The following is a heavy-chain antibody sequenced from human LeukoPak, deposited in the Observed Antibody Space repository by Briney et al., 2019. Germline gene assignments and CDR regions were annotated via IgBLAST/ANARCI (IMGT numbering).Heavy chain of an antibody. CDR1: GITVSRHG. CDR2: LADDEGVK. Sequence: GGSLRLSGVASGITVSRHGMDWVRQGPGKGLEWGADLADDEGVKKYAGSVKGRFTVSRDNSKSTLYLQMNGLSVEDTAIYYCAREATWGEWYFDHWGQGTPVTVSS. V-gene: IGHV3-30*03. J-gene: IGHJ4*02. CDR3: AREATWGEWYFDH. D-gene: IGHD7-27*01.